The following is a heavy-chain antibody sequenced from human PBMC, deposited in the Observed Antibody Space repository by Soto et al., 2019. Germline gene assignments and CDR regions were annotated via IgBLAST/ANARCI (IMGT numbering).Heavy chain of an antibody. Sequence: QVQLVQSGAEVKKPGASVKVSCKASGYTFTSYGISWVRQAPGQGLEWMGWISAYNGNTNYAQKLQGRVTMTTDTSXSXVYMELRSLRSDDTAVYYCARDWQWLVREYYYGMDVWGQGTTVTVSS. CDR2: ISAYNGNT. CDR3: ARDWQWLVREYYYGMDV. D-gene: IGHD6-19*01. V-gene: IGHV1-18*01. CDR1: GYTFTSYG. J-gene: IGHJ6*02.